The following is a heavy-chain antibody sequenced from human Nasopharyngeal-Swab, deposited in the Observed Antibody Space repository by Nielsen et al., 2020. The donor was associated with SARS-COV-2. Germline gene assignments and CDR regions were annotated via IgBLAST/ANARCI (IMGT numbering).Heavy chain of an antibody. CDR2: INPSGGST. D-gene: IGHD4-17*01. CDR1: GYTFTSYY. Sequence: ASVKVSCKASGYTFTSYYMHWVRQAPGQGLEWMGIINPSGGSTSYAQKFQSRVTMTTDTSTSTAYMELRSLRSDDTAVYYCAREATVTASDRFDPWGQGTLVTVSS. V-gene: IGHV1-46*01. CDR3: AREATVTASDRFDP. J-gene: IGHJ5*02.